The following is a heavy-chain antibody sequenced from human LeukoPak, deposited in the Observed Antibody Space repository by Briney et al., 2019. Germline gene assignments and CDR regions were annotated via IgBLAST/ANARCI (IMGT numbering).Heavy chain of an antibody. D-gene: IGHD5-12*01. Sequence: SETLSLTCTVSGGSISSSSYYWGWIRQPPGKGLEWIGSIYYSGSTYYNPSLKSRVTISVDTSKNQFSLKLSSVTAADTAVYYCARGGYSGYDFREGVDYWGQGTLVTVSS. CDR1: GGSISSSSYY. CDR2: IYYSGST. CDR3: ARGGYSGYDFREGVDY. V-gene: IGHV4-39*07. J-gene: IGHJ4*02.